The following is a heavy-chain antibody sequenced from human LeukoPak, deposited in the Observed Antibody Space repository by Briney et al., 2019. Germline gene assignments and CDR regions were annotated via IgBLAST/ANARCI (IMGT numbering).Heavy chain of an antibody. D-gene: IGHD1-26*01. CDR3: ARGGGSYYNY. CDR1: GFTFSNHW. Sequence: GGSLRLSCTASGFTFSNHWMSWVRQAPGKGLEWVANIKQDGSEKYYVDSVKGRFTLSRDNAKNSLYLQMNSLRAEDTAVYYCARGGGSYYNYWGQGTLVTVSS. V-gene: IGHV3-7*04. J-gene: IGHJ4*02. CDR2: IKQDGSEK.